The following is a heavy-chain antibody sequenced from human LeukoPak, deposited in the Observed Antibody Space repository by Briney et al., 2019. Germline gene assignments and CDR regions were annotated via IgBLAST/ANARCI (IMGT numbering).Heavy chain of an antibody. D-gene: IGHD4-17*01. CDR1: GFTFSSYS. CDR3: ARGTTINNFDY. J-gene: IGHJ4*02. V-gene: IGHV3-48*02. CDR2: ISSSSSTI. Sequence: GGSLRLSCAASGFTFSSYSMNWVRQAPGKGLEWVSYISSSSSTIYYADSVKGRFTISRDNAKNSLYLQMNSLREEDTAVYYCARGTTINNFDYWGQGTPVTVSS.